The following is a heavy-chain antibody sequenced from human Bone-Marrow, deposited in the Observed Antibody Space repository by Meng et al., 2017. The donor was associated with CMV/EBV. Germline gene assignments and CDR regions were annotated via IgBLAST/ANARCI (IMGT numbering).Heavy chain of an antibody. V-gene: IGHV3-43*01. D-gene: IGHD3-3*01. Sequence: GESLKISCAASGFTFDDYTMHWVRQAPGKGLEWVSLISWDGGSTYYADSVKGRFTISRDNAQNSLFLEMSSLRDADTAVYYCVRGLRSYDFWSGYYYYYGMDVWGLGTTVTVSS. CDR1: GFTFDDYT. CDR3: VRGLRSYDFWSGYYYYYGMDV. J-gene: IGHJ6*02. CDR2: ISWDGGST.